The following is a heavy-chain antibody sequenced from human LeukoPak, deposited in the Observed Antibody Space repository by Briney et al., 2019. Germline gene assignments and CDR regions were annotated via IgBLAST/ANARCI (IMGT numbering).Heavy chain of an antibody. Sequence: GGSLRLSCAASGLSFSRYWMGWVRQAPGRGVEWVASIKEDGSETAYVASVKGPFTISRDNAKNALFLQMTSLRAEDTAVYHCATDYRSLGIFWGQGTLVTVSS. CDR1: GLSFSRYW. J-gene: IGHJ4*02. CDR3: ATDYRSLGIF. CDR2: IKEDGSET. V-gene: IGHV3-7*01. D-gene: IGHD6-13*01.